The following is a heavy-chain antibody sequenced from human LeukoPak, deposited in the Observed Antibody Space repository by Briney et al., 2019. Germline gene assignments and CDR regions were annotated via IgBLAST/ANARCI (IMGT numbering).Heavy chain of an antibody. CDR2: INPNSGGT. V-gene: IGHV1-2*02. D-gene: IGHD3-22*01. J-gene: IGHJ4*02. CDR3: ARPQYYYDSSGYYFDY. Sequence: ASVKFSCKASGYTFTGYYMHWVRQAPGQGLEWMGWINPNSGGTNYAQRFQGRVTMTRDTSISTAYMELSRLRSDDTAVYYCARPQYYYDSSGYYFDYWGQGTLVTVSS. CDR1: GYTFTGYY.